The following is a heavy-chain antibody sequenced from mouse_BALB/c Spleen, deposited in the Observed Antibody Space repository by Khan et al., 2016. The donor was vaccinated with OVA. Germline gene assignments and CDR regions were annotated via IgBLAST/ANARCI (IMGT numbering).Heavy chain of an antibody. Sequence: QIQLVQSGPELKKPGETVQISCKASGFIFTNYGMNWVKQAPGKGFKWMGWINTYTGESTFANDFKGRFAFSLETSASTAYLQIKSLKNEDTARYFCARVGYNGTMDCWGQGTSVTVSS. J-gene: IGHJ4*01. CDR1: GFIFTNYG. CDR3: ARVGYNGTMDC. D-gene: IGHD2-14*01. V-gene: IGHV9-3-1*01. CDR2: INTYTGES.